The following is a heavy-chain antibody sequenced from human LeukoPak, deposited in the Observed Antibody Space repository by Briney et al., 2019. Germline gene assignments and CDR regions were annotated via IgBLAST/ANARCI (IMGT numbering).Heavy chain of an antibody. J-gene: IGHJ4*02. D-gene: IGHD2-21*02. CDR3: EKRGDKLDLI. V-gene: IGHV3-23*01. CDR1: GVTLRNYG. Sequence: PGESLRLSCAASGVTLRNYGLSWVRHTPGKGLERVSAIRGSGDTTFYADSVKGRFTISRDNSENTVYLQMNSLRAEDTAVYYCEKRGDKLDLIWGQGTLVTVSS. CDR2: IRGSGDTT.